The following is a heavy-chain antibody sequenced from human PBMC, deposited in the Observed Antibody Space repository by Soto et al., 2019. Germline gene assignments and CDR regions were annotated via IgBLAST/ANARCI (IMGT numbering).Heavy chain of an antibody. D-gene: IGHD6-19*01. Sequence: QVHLLLQSGAEVKKPGSSVKVACKASGGNPSNSAISWVRQAPGQGLEWMGGIIPVFGIISHAQNFQGRVTITADESTSPAYMELSSLRSADTAVYFCAGGRIVVAGSSAYYSMDVWGQGTTVTVSS. CDR3: AGGRIVVAGSSAYYSMDV. V-gene: IGHV1-69*01. CDR1: GGNPSNSA. CDR2: IIPVFGII. J-gene: IGHJ6*02.